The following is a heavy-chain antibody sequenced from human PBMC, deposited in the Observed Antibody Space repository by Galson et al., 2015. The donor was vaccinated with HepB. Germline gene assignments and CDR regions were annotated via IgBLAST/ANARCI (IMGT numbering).Heavy chain of an antibody. CDR2: IYPGDSDT. J-gene: IGHJ4*02. CDR3: ARRARYCSGGSCYDY. D-gene: IGHD2-15*01. Sequence: QSGAEVKKPGESLKISCKGSGYSFTSYWIGWVRQMPGKGLEWMGIIYPGDSDTRYSPSFQGQVTISADKSISTAYLQWSSLKASDTAMYYCARRARYCSGGSCYDYWGQGTLVTVSS. CDR1: GYSFTSYW. V-gene: IGHV5-51*03.